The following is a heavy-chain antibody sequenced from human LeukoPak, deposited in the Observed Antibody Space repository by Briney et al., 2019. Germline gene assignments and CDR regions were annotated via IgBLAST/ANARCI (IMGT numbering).Heavy chain of an antibody. J-gene: IGHJ4*02. Sequence: GGSLRLSCAASEFTLSGYWMHWVRQAPGKGLVWVPRISPDGSTTNYADSVRGRFTISRDNAKNTLYLQMSSLRADDTAVYYCARASANNYGLFDYWGQGTLVTVSS. D-gene: IGHD5-18*01. CDR1: EFTLSGYW. CDR3: ARASANNYGLFDY. V-gene: IGHV3-74*01. CDR2: ISPDGSTT.